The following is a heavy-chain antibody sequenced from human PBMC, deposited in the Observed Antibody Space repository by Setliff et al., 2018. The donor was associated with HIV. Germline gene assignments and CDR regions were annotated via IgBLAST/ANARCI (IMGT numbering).Heavy chain of an antibody. CDR2: IIPMFGST. Sequence: ASVKVSCKASGGTFRKYSMNWVRQAPGQGLEWMGGIIPMFGSTTYAQKFQDRVTITADESKDTVEMELSSLASEDTAVYYCARDDHYYDMGSILSDWFFDLWDRGTLVT. V-gene: IGHV1-69*13. CDR1: GGTFRKYS. CDR3: ARDDHYYDMGSILSDWFFDL. D-gene: IGHD3-22*01. J-gene: IGHJ2*01.